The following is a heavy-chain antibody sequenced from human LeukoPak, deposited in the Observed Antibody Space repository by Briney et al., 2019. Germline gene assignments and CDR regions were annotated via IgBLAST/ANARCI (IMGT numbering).Heavy chain of an antibody. D-gene: IGHD3/OR15-3a*01. V-gene: IGHV1-2*02. CDR1: GYTFTDYY. Sequence: ASVKVSCKASGYTFTDYYMHWVRQAPGQGLEWMGWIKPNSGGTNYAQKFQGRVTMTRDTSITTAYMELSRLRSDDTAVYYCARQTGSGLFILPGGQGTLVTVSS. CDR3: ARQTGSGLFILP. J-gene: IGHJ4*02. CDR2: IKPNSGGT.